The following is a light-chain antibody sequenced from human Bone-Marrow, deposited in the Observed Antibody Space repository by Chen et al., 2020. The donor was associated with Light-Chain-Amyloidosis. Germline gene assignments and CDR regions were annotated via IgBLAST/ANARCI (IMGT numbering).Light chain of an antibody. CDR2: GSS. J-gene: IGKJ4*01. CDR1: QTISSNY. V-gene: IGKV3-20*01. Sequence: EIVLTQSPGTLSLSPGEGANLSCRASQTISSNYLTWYQEKFGQAPRLVIYGSSSRATGIPDRFTGSGSGTDFTLTINSLEPEDFAMYYCQQYGTSPLTVGGGTKVEIQ. CDR3: QQYGTSPLT.